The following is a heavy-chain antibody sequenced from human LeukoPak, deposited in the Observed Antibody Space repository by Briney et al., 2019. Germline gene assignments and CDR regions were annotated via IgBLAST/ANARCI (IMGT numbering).Heavy chain of an antibody. V-gene: IGHV3-7*01. CDR3: ARLPVLRFLEWLLPKDDY. J-gene: IGHJ4*02. CDR2: IKQDGSEK. CDR1: GFTFSSYW. Sequence: GGSLRLSCAASGFTFSSYWMSWVRQAPGKGLEWVANIKQDGSEKYYVDSVKGRFTISRDNAKNSLYLQMNSLRAEDTAVYYCARLPVLRFLEWLLPKDDYWGQGTLVAVSS. D-gene: IGHD3-3*01.